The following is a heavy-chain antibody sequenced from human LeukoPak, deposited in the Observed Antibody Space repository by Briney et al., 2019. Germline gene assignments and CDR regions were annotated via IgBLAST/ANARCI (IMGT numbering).Heavy chain of an antibody. V-gene: IGHV1-69*04. J-gene: IGHJ4*02. Sequence: SVKVSCKASGGTFSSYAISWVRQAPGQGLEWMGRIIPILGIANYAQKFQGRVTITADKSTSTAYMELSSLRSEDTAVYYCATWSGDYSFDFWGQGTLVTVSS. CDR3: ATWSGDYSFDF. CDR1: GGTFSSYA. CDR2: IIPILGIA. D-gene: IGHD3-3*01.